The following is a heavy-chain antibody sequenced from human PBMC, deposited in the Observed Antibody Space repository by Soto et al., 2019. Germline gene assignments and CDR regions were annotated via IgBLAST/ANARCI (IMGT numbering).Heavy chain of an antibody. CDR3: ARVATRYSSSWFWFDP. CDR2: ISSGSSTI. V-gene: IGHV3-48*02. Sequence: GGSLRLSCAASGFTFSDYSMNWVRQAPGKGLEWVSYISSGSSTIYYADSVKGRFTISRDNAKNSLYLQMSSLRDEDTAVYYCARVATRYSSSWFWFDPWGQGTLVTVSS. D-gene: IGHD6-13*01. J-gene: IGHJ5*02. CDR1: GFTFSDYS.